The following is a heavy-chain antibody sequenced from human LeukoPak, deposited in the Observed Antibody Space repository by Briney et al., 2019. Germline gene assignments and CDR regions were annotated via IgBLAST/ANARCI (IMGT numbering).Heavy chain of an antibody. J-gene: IGHJ3*02. Sequence: GASVKVSCKASGYTFTGYYMHWVRQAPGQGLEWMGWINPNSGGTNYAQKFQGRVTMTRDTSTSTVYMELSSLRSEDTAVYYCARFASLYSRSWYYAFDIWGQGTMVTVSS. D-gene: IGHD6-13*01. V-gene: IGHV1-2*02. CDR1: GYTFTGYY. CDR3: ARFASLYSRSWYYAFDI. CDR2: INPNSGGT.